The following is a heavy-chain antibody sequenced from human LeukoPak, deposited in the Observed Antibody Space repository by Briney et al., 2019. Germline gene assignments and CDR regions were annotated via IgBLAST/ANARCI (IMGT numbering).Heavy chain of an antibody. V-gene: IGHV4-38-2*02. CDR3: ARERSDWFDP. CDR1: GYSISSGYY. CDR2: IYHSGST. Sequence: SETLSLTCTVSGYSISSGYYWGWIRQPPGKGLEWIGSIYHSGSTNYNPSLKSRVTISVDTSKNQFSLKLSSVTAADTAVYYCARERSDWFDPWGQGTLVTVSS. J-gene: IGHJ5*02.